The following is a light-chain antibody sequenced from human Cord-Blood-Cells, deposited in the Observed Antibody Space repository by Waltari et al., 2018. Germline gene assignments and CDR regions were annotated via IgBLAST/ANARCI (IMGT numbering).Light chain of an antibody. J-gene: IGLJ3*02. CDR1: SSDVGGYNY. CDR3: CSYAGSYTLV. Sequence: QSALTQPRSVSGSPGQSVTISCTGTSSDVGGYNYVSWYQQHPGKAPKLIVYDVSKRPSGVPGRFSGSKAGNTASLTISGLQAEDEADYYCCSYAGSYTLVFGGGTKLTVL. CDR2: DVS. V-gene: IGLV2-11*01.